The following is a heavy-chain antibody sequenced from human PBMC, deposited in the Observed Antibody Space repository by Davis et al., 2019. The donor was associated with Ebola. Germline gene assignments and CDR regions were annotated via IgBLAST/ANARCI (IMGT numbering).Heavy chain of an antibody. V-gene: IGHV3-53*01. CDR2: IYSGGST. Sequence: GESLKISCAASGFTVSGNYMSWVRQAPGKGLECVSIIYSGGSTKYADSVKGRFAISRDNSKNTLYLQMNSLRAEDTAVYYCARATYYYGSGSYHDAYYFDYWGQGTQVTVSS. CDR1: GFTVSGNY. J-gene: IGHJ4*02. D-gene: IGHD3-10*01. CDR3: ARATYYYGSGSYHDAYYFDY.